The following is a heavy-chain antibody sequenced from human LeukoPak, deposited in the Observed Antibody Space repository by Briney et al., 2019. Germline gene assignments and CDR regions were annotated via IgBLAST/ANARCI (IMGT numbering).Heavy chain of an antibody. CDR2: ISVSGGST. D-gene: IGHD4-11*01. Sequence: GGSLRLSCVASGFNFSNYAMSWVRQAPGKGLEWVSVISVSGGSTYYADSVKGRFTISRDNSKNTLYLQMNSLRVEDTAVYYCAKGGGATVPYDNWGQGTLVTVSS. J-gene: IGHJ4*02. V-gene: IGHV3-23*01. CDR3: AKGGGATVPYDN. CDR1: GFNFSNYA.